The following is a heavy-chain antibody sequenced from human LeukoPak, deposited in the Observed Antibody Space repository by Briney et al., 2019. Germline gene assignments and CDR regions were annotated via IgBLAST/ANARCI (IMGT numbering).Heavy chain of an antibody. J-gene: IGHJ5*02. D-gene: IGHD2-2*01. CDR2: ISAYTGIT. CDR1: NYTFTNYG. V-gene: IGHV1-18*01. CDR3: ARDLIYTTSWYDH. Sequence: GASVKVSCKTSNYTFTNYGISWVRQSPGQGLEWKGWISAYTGITSFAQKFQGRVTMTTDTSTSTAYMELRSLRSDDTAIYYRARDLIYTTSWYDHWGQGTLVTVSS.